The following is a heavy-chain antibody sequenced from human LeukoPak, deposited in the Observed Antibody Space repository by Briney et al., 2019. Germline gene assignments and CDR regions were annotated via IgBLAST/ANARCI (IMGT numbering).Heavy chain of an antibody. CDR1: GGTFSIYA. Sequence: ASVKVSCKASGGTFSIYAISWVRQAPGQGLEWMGGIIPIFGTANYAQKFQGRVTITADESTSTAYMELSSLRSEDTAVYYCARDLPGDPLPYYGMDVWGQGTTVTVSS. D-gene: IGHD4-17*01. CDR2: IIPIFGTA. J-gene: IGHJ6*02. CDR3: ARDLPGDPLPYYGMDV. V-gene: IGHV1-69*13.